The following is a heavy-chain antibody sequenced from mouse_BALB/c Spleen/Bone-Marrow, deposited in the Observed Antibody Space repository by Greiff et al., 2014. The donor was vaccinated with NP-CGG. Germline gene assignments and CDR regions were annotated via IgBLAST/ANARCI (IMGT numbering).Heavy chain of an antibody. CDR1: GFNIKDTY. CDR3: AIYYYGSSGFAY. V-gene: IGHV14-3*02. J-gene: IGHJ3*01. Sequence: VQLQQSGAELVKPGASVKLSCTASGFNIKDTYMHWGKQRPEQGLGWIGRIDPANGNTKYDPKFQGKATITADTSSNTAYLQLSSLTSEDTAVYYCAIYYYGSSGFAYWGQGTLVTVSA. D-gene: IGHD1-1*01. CDR2: IDPANGNT.